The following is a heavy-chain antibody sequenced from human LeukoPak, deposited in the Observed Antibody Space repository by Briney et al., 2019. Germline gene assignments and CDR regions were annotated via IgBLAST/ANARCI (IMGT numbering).Heavy chain of an antibody. CDR2: INHSGSP. V-gene: IGHV4-34*01. Sequence: SETLSLTCAVFGGSFSGYSWSWIRQPPGKGLEWIGEINHSGSPNYTPSLKSRVTISIDTSKNQLSLKLNSVTAADTAVYYCARGNSGWYYFDYWGQGTLVTVSS. J-gene: IGHJ4*02. D-gene: IGHD6-19*01. CDR3: ARGNSGWYYFDY. CDR1: GGSFSGYS.